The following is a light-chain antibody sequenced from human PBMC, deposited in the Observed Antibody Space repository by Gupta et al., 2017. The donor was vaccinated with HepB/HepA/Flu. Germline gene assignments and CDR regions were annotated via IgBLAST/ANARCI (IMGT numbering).Light chain of an antibody. CDR1: SSDFGSYKL. Sequence: QSALAQPASVSGSTRQSITTSCTGTSSDFGSYKLVAWYQQHPGQAPKLSSFEVTKRRSGISNRFSGSKAGNTDSLKITGLQAEEEAEDYGCSYAGSTTFVIFGGGTKLTVL. CDR2: EVT. V-gene: IGLV2-23*02. CDR3: CSYAGSTTFVI. J-gene: IGLJ2*01.